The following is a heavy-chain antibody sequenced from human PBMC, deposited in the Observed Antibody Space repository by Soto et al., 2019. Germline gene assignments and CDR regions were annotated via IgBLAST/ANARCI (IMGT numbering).Heavy chain of an antibody. CDR2: ISYDGSNK. J-gene: IGHJ4*02. CDR3: ARGGVTMIVFNDFDY. Sequence: QVQLVESGGGVVQPGRSLRLSCAASGFTFSSYGMHWVRQAPGKGLEWVAVISYDGSNKYYADSVKGRFTISRDNSKNTLYLQMNSLRAEDTAVCYCARGGVTMIVFNDFDYWGQGTLVTVSS. V-gene: IGHV3-30*03. CDR1: GFTFSSYG. D-gene: IGHD3-22*01.